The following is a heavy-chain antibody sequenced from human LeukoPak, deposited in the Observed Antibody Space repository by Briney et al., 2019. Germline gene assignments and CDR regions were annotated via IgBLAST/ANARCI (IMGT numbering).Heavy chain of an antibody. J-gene: IGHJ4*02. V-gene: IGHV3-30-3*01. CDR2: ISYDGSNK. Sequence: GGSLRLSCAASGFTFSSYAMHWVRQAPGKGLEWVAVISYDGSNKYYADSVKGRFTISRDNSKNTLYLQMNSLRAEDTAVYYCARESATTPDYWGQGTLVTVSS. CDR1: GFTFSSYA. CDR3: ARESATTPDY. D-gene: IGHD1-7*01.